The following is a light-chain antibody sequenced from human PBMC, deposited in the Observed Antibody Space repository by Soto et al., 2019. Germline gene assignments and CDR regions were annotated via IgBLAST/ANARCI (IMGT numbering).Light chain of an antibody. CDR2: GAS. V-gene: IGKV3-20*01. CDR3: QHHGGSIT. CDR1: QSVSSNS. Sequence: EIVLTQSPGTLSLSPGERATLSCRASQSVSSNSLAWYLQKPGQAPRLLIYGASNRATGIADRFSGSGSGADFTLAISSLEHEDCAVDFCQHHGGSITFGQGTRLDIK. J-gene: IGKJ5*01.